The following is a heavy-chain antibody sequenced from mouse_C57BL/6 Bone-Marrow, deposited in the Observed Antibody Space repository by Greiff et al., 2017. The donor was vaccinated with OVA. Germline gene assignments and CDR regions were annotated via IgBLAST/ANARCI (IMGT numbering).Heavy chain of an antibody. CDR2: INSDGGST. CDR3: ARVAPYWYVDV. J-gene: IGHJ1*03. Sequence: EVKLVESGGGLVQPGESLTLSCESTEYEFPSHDMSWVRKTPEQRLELVAAINSDGGSTYYPDTMARRFIISRDNTKKTLYLQMSSLRSEDTALYYCARVAPYWYVDVWGTGTTVTVSS. CDR1: EYEFPSHD. D-gene: IGHD1-1*01. V-gene: IGHV5-2*01.